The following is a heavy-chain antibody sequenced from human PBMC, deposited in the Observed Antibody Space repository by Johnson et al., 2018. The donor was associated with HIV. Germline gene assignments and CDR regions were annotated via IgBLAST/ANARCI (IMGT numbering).Heavy chain of an antibody. V-gene: IGHV3-30*02. CDR2: IRSDGVNK. D-gene: IGHD3-3*01. Sequence: QVQLVESGGGVVQPGGSLRLSCAASGFTFRIYDMQWVRQAPGKGLEWLAYIRSDGVNKQYTDSVKGRFTISRDNSKNTVYLQMNSLRDEDTSVYYCTVWRWGGSGQEPVEVGGQGTRVT. CDR1: GFTFRIYD. CDR3: TVWRWGGSGQEPVEV. J-gene: IGHJ3*01.